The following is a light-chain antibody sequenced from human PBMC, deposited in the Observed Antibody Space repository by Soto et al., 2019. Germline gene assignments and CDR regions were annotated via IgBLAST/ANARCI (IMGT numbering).Light chain of an antibody. CDR1: QSVSSN. Sequence: EIVMTQSPATLSVSPGERATLSCRASQSVSSNLAWYQQKPGQSPRLLIYGTSNRATGIPARFSGSGSGTDFTLTISRLEPEDFAVYYCQQYGSSPRTFGQGTRLEIK. CDR3: QQYGSSPRT. CDR2: GTS. J-gene: IGKJ5*01. V-gene: IGKV3-20*01.